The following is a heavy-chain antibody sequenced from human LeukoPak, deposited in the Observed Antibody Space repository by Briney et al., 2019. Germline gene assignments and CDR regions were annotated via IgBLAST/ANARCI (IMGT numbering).Heavy chain of an antibody. J-gene: IGHJ6*02. Sequence: GGSLRLSCAASGFTFSNYAMSWVRQAPGKGLEWVSVISASAGRIDYADSVKGRFTMSRDNSKNTVYLQMNSLTAEDTAVYYCARDFETGGYYYYGMDVWGQGTTVTVSS. CDR1: GFTFSNYA. V-gene: IGHV3-23*01. CDR3: ARDFETGGYYYYGMDV. D-gene: IGHD3-10*01. CDR2: ISASAGRI.